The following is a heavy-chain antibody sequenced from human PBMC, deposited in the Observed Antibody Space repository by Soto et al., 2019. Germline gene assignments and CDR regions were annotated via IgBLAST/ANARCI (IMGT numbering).Heavy chain of an antibody. J-gene: IGHJ6*02. V-gene: IGHV1-2*02. CDR2: INPNSGGT. CDR3: ARVDSRSCLHYSSGMDV. Sequence: GASVKVSCKASGYTFTGYYMHWVRQAPGQGLEWMGWINPNSGGTNYAQKFQGRVTMTRDTSISTAYMELSRLRSDDTAVYYCARVDSRSCLHYSSGMDVWGQGTTVTVSS. CDR1: GYTFTGYY. D-gene: IGHD6-13*01.